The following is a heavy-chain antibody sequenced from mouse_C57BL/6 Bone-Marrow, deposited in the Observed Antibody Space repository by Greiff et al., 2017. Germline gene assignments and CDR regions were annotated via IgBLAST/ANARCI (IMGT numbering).Heavy chain of an antibody. V-gene: IGHV1-55*01. D-gene: IGHD1-1*01. CDR1: GYTFTSYW. CDR2: IYPGSGST. CDR3: ARYYYGSSPLDY. Sequence: VQLQQSGAELVKPGASVKMSCKASGYTFTSYWITWVKQRPGQGLEWIGDIYPGSGSTNYNEKFKSKATLTVDTSSSTAYMQLSSLTSEDSAVYYCARYYYGSSPLDYWGQGTTLTVSS. J-gene: IGHJ2*01.